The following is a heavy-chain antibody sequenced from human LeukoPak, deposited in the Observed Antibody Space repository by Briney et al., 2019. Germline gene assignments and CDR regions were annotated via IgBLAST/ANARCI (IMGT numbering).Heavy chain of an antibody. D-gene: IGHD2-2*01. CDR2: INHSGST. J-gene: IGHJ4*02. CDR3: ARGIVVLPEYYFDY. CDR1: GGSFSGYY. V-gene: IGHV4-34*01. Sequence: PSETLSLTCAVYGGSFSGYYWNWIRQPPGKGLEWIGEINHSGSTNYNPSLKSRVTISVDTSKNQFSLKLSSVTAADTAVYYCARGIVVLPEYYFDYWGQGTLVTVSP.